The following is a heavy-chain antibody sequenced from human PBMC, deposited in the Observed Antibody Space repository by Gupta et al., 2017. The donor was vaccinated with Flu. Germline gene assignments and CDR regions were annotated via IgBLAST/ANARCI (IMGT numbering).Heavy chain of an antibody. J-gene: IGHJ4*02. CDR2: IYYSGTA. Sequence: TVSGGSVSTSNSYWALIRQPPGQGLEWIATIYYSGTAYYNPSLRSRATMSLDTSRNQFSLKVRSMTTADTAVYYCAGGVDDSAFDFWGQGPLVTVSS. CDR3: AGGVDDSAFDF. V-gene: IGHV4-39*01. D-gene: IGHD3-3*01. CDR1: GGSVSTSNSY.